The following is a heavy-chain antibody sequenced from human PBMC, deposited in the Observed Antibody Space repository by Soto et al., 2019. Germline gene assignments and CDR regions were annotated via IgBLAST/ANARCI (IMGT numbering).Heavy chain of an antibody. D-gene: IGHD6-13*01. J-gene: IGHJ6*02. CDR1: GYTFTSYG. CDR3: ARDASAAGTYYYYGMDV. CDR2: ISAYNGNT. Sequence: QVQLVQSGAEVKKPGASVKVSCKASGYTFTSYGISWVRQAPGQGLEWMGGISAYNGNTNYAQKLQGRVTMTTDTSTSTAYMELRSLRSDDTAVYYCARDASAAGTYYYYGMDVWGQGTTVTVYS. V-gene: IGHV1-18*01.